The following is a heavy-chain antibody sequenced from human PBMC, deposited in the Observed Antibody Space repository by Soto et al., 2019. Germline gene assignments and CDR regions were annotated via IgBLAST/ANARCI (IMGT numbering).Heavy chain of an antibody. Sequence: HGESLKISCKGSGYSFTSYWIGWVRQMPGKGLEWMGIIYPGDSDTRYSPSFQGQVTISADKSISTAYLQWSSLKASDTAMYYCARRTYSSGWYGAYYYYGMDVWGQGTTVTVSS. CDR1: GYSFTSYW. J-gene: IGHJ6*02. D-gene: IGHD6-19*01. V-gene: IGHV5-51*01. CDR3: ARRTYSSGWYGAYYYYGMDV. CDR2: IYPGDSDT.